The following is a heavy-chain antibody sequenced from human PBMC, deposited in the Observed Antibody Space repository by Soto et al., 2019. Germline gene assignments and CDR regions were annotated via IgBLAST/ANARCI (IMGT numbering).Heavy chain of an antibody. D-gene: IGHD6-6*01. CDR2: ISSSSSYI. CDR1: GFTFSSYS. CDR3: ARDRVTSIAARYYYYGMDV. V-gene: IGHV3-21*01. J-gene: IGHJ6*02. Sequence: GGSLRLSCAASGFTFSSYSMNWVRQAPGKGLEWVSSISSSSSYIYYADSVKGRFTISRDNAKNSLYLQMNSLRAEDTAVYYCARDRVTSIAARYYYYGMDVWGQGTTVTVSS.